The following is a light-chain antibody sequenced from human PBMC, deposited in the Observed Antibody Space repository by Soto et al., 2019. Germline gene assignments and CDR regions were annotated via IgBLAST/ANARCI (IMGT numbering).Light chain of an antibody. Sequence: QLVRTQSPSASASLGASVKLTCTLSSGHSSYAIAWHQQQPEKGPRYLMKVNSDGSHSKGDGIPDRFSGSSSGAERYLTISSLQSEDEADYYCQTWGTGIQVFGTGTKLTVL. V-gene: IGLV4-69*01. CDR1: SGHSSYA. CDR3: QTWGTGIQV. J-gene: IGLJ1*01. CDR2: VNSDGSH.